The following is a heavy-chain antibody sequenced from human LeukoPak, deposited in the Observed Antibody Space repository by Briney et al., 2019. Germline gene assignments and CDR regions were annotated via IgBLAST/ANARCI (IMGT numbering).Heavy chain of an antibody. CDR1: GYTFTSYG. Sequence: ASVKVSCKASGYTFTSYGITWVRQAPGQGLEWMGWISAYNGNTNYAQKLQGRVTMTTDTSTSTAYMELRSLRSDATAVYYCARDVRAVAGPNIYFDYWGQGTLVTVSS. CDR3: ARDVRAVAGPNIYFDY. J-gene: IGHJ4*02. V-gene: IGHV1-18*01. D-gene: IGHD6-19*01. CDR2: ISAYNGNT.